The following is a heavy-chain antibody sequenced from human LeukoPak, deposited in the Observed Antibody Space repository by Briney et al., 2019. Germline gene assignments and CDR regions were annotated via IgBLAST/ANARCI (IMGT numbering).Heavy chain of an antibody. CDR2: FDPEDGET. V-gene: IGHV1-24*01. CDR1: GYTLTELS. CDR3: ARATDRRDSKPWDYYYGMDV. J-gene: IGHJ6*02. D-gene: IGHD5-24*01. Sequence: GASVKVSCKVSGYTLTELSMHWVRQAPGKGLEWMGGFDPEDGETIYAQKFQGRVTITADKSTSTAYMELSSLRSEDTAVYYCARATDRRDSKPWDYYYGMDVWGQGTTVTVSS.